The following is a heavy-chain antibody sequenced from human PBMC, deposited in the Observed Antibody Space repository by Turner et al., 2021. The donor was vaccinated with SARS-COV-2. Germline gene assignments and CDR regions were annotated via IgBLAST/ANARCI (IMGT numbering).Heavy chain of an antibody. J-gene: IGHJ4*02. CDR3: ASSSGYSGSWYLKH. CDR1: GFTVSSNY. CDR2: IYSGGST. D-gene: IGHD6-13*01. Sequence: EVQLVESGGGLVQPGGSMRPSCAASGFTVSSNYLGWVRQAPGKGLEWVSVIYSGGSTYYADSVKGRFTISRHNSKNTLYLQMNSLRAEDTAVYYCASSSGYSGSWYLKHWGQGTLVTVSS. V-gene: IGHV3-53*04.